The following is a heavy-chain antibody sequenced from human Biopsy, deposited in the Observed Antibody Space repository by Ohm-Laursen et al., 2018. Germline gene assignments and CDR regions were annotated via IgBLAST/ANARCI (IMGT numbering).Heavy chain of an antibody. CDR2: IYNTETT. J-gene: IGHJ5*02. CDR3: ARHPTGFWFDP. V-gene: IGHV4-39*01. CDR1: GGSISSSSTYY. Sequence: GTLSLTCTVSGGSISSSSTYYWAWLRQPPGKGLEWIGSIYNTETTFYNPSFKSRVTISIDTSTNQFSLKVSPVTAADTALYFCARHPTGFWFDPWGHGTLVTVSS.